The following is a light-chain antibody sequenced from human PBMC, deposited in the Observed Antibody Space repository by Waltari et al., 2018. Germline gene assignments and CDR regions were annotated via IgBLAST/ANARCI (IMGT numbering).Light chain of an antibody. Sequence: QSALTQPASVSGSPGQSITISCTGTSSDVGAYDYVPWYQQHPGKAPKVVIYDVTKRPSGVSNRFSGAKSGRTASLTISGLQAEDEADYYCSTRTSSITWVFGGGTKLTGL. CDR1: SSDVGAYDY. J-gene: IGLJ3*02. CDR2: DVT. CDR3: STRTSSITWV. V-gene: IGLV2-14*03.